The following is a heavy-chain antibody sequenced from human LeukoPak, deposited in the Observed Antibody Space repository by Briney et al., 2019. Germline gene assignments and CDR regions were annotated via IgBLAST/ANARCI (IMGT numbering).Heavy chain of an antibody. V-gene: IGHV3-11*01. CDR3: AKRPGSSTNWFDP. CDR2: ISSSGSTI. Sequence: GALRLSCAASGFTFGDYYMSWIRQAPGKGLEWVSYISSSGSTIYYADSVKGRFTISRDNSKNTLYLQMNSLRAEDTAVYYCAKRPGSSTNWFDPWGQGTLVTVSS. D-gene: IGHD6-13*01. J-gene: IGHJ5*02. CDR1: GFTFGDYY.